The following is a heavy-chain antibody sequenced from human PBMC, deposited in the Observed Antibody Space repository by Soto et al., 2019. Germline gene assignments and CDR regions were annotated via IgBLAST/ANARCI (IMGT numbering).Heavy chain of an antibody. CDR2: ISAYNGNT. V-gene: IGHV1-18*01. Sequence: QVQLVQSGAEVKKPGASVKVSCKASGYTFTSYGISWVRQAPGQGLEWMGWISAYNGNTNYAQKLQGRVTMTTDTSTSTAYMELRSLRADDTAVYYCARDRDILTGYYGSAFDIWGQGTMVTVSS. CDR1: GYTFTSYG. D-gene: IGHD3-9*01. J-gene: IGHJ3*02. CDR3: ARDRDILTGYYGSAFDI.